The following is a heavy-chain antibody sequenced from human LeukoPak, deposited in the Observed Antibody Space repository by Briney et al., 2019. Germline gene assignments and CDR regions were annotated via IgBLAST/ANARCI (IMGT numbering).Heavy chain of an antibody. D-gene: IGHD5-12*01. J-gene: IGHJ4*02. CDR2: TYYRSKWYN. CDR1: GDSVSSNSAA. Sequence: SQTLSLTCAISGDSVSSNSAAWNWIRQFPSRGLEWLGRTYYRSKWYNDYAVSVKSRITINPDTSKNQFSLQLNSVTPEDTAVYYCARVGGYDEGRGFDYWGQGTLVTVSS. V-gene: IGHV6-1*01. CDR3: ARVGGYDEGRGFDY.